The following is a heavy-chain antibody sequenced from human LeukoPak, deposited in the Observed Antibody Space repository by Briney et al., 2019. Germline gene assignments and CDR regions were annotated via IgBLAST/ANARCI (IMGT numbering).Heavy chain of an antibody. D-gene: IGHD6-19*01. Sequence: PSQTLSLTCTVSGGSISSGSYYWSWIRQPAGKGLEWIGRIYTSGSTNYNPSLKSRVTISVDTSKNQFSLKLSSVTAADTAVYYCARGLVSSGWYHYYYYYYMDVWGKGTTVTVSS. V-gene: IGHV4-61*02. CDR1: GGSISSGSYY. CDR3: ARGLVSSGWYHYYYYYYMDV. J-gene: IGHJ6*03. CDR2: IYTSGST.